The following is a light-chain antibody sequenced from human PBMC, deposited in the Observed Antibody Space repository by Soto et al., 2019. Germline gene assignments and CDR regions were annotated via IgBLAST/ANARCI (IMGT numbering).Light chain of an antibody. CDR3: QQYGSSGT. CDR1: QSVSSN. CDR2: GAS. J-gene: IGKJ1*01. Sequence: EIVMTQSPATLSVSPGERATLSCRASQSVSSNLAWYQQKPGQAPRLLIYGASTRATGIPARFSGSGSGTEFTLTISSLQSEDFEVYCQQYGSSGTFGQGTKVDIK. V-gene: IGKV3-15*01.